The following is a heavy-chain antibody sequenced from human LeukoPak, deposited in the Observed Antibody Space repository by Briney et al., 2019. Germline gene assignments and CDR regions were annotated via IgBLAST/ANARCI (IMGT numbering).Heavy chain of an antibody. CDR2: ISSSSSYI. D-gene: IGHD3-10*01. CDR3: AKDFSYGSEHAYYFDY. J-gene: IGHJ4*02. V-gene: IGHV3-21*01. Sequence: NTGGSLRLSCAASGFTFSSYSMNWVRQAPGKGLEWVSSISSSSSYIYYADSVKGRFTISRDNAKNSLYLQMNSLRAEDTAVYYCAKDFSYGSEHAYYFDYWGQGTLVTVSS. CDR1: GFTFSSYS.